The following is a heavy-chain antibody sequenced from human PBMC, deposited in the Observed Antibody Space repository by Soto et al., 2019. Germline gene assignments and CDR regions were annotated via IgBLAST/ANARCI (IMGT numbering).Heavy chain of an antibody. CDR1: GFTFSSYG. V-gene: IGHV3-33*01. CDR2: IWYDGSNK. D-gene: IGHD2-2*01. J-gene: IGHJ6*03. Sequence: QVQLVESGRGVVQPGRSLRLSCAASGFTFSSYGMHWVRQAPGKGLEWVAVIWYDGSNKYYADSVKGRFTISRDNSKNTLYLQMNSLRAEDTAVYYCATRSGYCSSTSCPYYYYYYMDVWGKGTTVTVSS. CDR3: ATRSGYCSSTSCPYYYYYYMDV.